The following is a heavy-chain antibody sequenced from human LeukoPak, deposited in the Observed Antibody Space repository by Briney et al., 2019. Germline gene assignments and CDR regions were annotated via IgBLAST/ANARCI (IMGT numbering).Heavy chain of an antibody. CDR1: GFTFRSYG. CDR2: IWYDGSNK. V-gene: IGHV3-33*01. Sequence: GKSLRLSCAASGFTFRSYGMHWVRQAPCKELEWVAVIWYDGSNKYYADSVKGRFTISRDNSENTPYLQMNSLRAEDTALYYCASDGIAVDRGIGYFDYWGQGTLVTVSS. J-gene: IGHJ4*02. CDR3: ASDGIAVDRGIGYFDY. D-gene: IGHD6-13*01.